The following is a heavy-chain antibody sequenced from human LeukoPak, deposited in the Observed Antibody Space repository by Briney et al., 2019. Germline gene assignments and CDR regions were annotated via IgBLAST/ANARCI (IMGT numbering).Heavy chain of an antibody. CDR2: IYYTGNT. V-gene: IGHV4-39*01. CDR3: ARQWDT. CDR1: GDSVSTTIYY. J-gene: IGHJ5*02. Sequence: PSETLSLTCTVSGDSVSTTIYYWGWIRQPPGQGLEWVGCIYYTGNTYYNPSLKSRVTMSVDTSKNQFSLGLNSVTAADTAVYYCARQWDTWGQGTLVTVSS.